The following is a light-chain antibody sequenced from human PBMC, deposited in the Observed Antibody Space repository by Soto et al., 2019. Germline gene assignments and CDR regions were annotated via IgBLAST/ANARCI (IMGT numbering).Light chain of an antibody. CDR3: QQSYSTPVT. CDR1: QSVSSN. Sequence: EIVMTQSPATLSVSPGERATLSCRASQSVSSNLAWYQQKPGQAPRLLIYGASTRATGIPARFSGSGSGTEFTLTISSLQSEDFAVYYCQQSYSTPVTFGQGTKVEIK. CDR2: GAS. V-gene: IGKV3-15*01. J-gene: IGKJ1*01.